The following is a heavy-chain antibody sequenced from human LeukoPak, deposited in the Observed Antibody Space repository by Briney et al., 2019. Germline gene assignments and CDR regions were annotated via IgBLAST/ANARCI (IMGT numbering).Heavy chain of an antibody. V-gene: IGHV4-39*07. Sequence: SETLSLTSTVSGGSISSSSYYWGWIRQPPGKGLEWIGSIYYSGSTYYNPSLKSRVTISVDTSKNQFSLKLSSVTAADTAVYYCASGKNFGVVIIENYFDYWGQGTLVTVSS. J-gene: IGHJ4*02. D-gene: IGHD3-3*01. CDR2: IYYSGST. CDR3: ASGKNFGVVIIENYFDY. CDR1: GGSISSSSYY.